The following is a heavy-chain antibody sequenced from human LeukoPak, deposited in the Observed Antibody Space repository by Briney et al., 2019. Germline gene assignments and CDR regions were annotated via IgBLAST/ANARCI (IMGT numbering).Heavy chain of an antibody. CDR2: IRYDGSNK. J-gene: IGHJ4*02. CDR3: AKDRVAVAKYFDY. Sequence: PGGSLRLSCAASGFTFSSYGMHWVRQAPGKGLEWVAFIRYDGSNKYYADSVKGRFTISRDNSKNTLHLQMNSLRAEDTAVYYCAKDRVAVAKYFDYWGQGTLVTVSS. D-gene: IGHD6-19*01. V-gene: IGHV3-30*02. CDR1: GFTFSSYG.